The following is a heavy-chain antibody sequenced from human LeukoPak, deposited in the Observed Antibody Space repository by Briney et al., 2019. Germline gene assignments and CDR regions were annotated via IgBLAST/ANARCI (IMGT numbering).Heavy chain of an antibody. CDR1: GGSSSGYY. J-gene: IGHJ6*02. Sequence: PSETLSLTCAVYGGSSSGYYWSWIRQPPGKGLEWIGEINHSGSTNYNPSLKSRVTISIDTSKNQFSLKLSSVTAADTAVYYCARGPPPHCSSTSCYAGGRNPSYYYYYYGMDVWGQGTTVTVSS. CDR2: INHSGST. CDR3: ARGPPPHCSSTSCYAGGRNPSYYYYYYGMDV. D-gene: IGHD2-2*01. V-gene: IGHV4-34*01.